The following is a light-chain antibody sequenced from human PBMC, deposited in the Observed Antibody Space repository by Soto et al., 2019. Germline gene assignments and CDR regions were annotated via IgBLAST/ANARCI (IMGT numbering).Light chain of an antibody. CDR1: QSVSRN. V-gene: IGKV3D-15*01. CDR3: QQYNNLPIT. Sequence: IVMTQCPATLSVSPGERATLSCRASQSVSRNLAWYQQKPGQAPRLLIYDASTRATGTPARFSGSGSGTKFTLSISSLQSEDFAVYYCQQYNNLPITFGQGTRLEIK. J-gene: IGKJ5*01. CDR2: DAS.